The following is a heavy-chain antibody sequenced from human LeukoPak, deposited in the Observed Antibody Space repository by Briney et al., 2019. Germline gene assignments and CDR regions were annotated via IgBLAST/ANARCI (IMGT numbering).Heavy chain of an antibody. D-gene: IGHD3-10*01. V-gene: IGHV4-59*04. CDR3: AGTMVRGVTFNWFDP. J-gene: IGHJ5*02. Sequence: SETLSLTCTVSGGSISSYYWSWIRQPPGKGLEWIGYIYHSGSTYYNPSLKSRVTISVDRSKNQFSLKLSSVTAADTAVYYCAGTMVRGVTFNWFDPWGQGTLVTVSS. CDR2: IYHSGST. CDR1: GGSISSYY.